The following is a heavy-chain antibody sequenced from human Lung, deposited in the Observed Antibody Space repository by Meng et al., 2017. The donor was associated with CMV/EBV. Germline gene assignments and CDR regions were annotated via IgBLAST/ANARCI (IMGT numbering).Heavy chain of an antibody. V-gene: IGHV3-30-3*01. CDR1: GFTFSSYA. CDR2: ISYDGSNK. D-gene: IGHD3-22*01. J-gene: IGHJ5*02. CDR3: ARDDSSS. Sequence: VQVVESGGGVVQPGRALRLSCAASGFTFSSYAMHWVRQAPGKGLEWVAVISYDGSNKYYADSVKGRFTISRDNSKNTLYLQMNSLRAEDTAVYYCARDDSSSWGQGTLVTVSS.